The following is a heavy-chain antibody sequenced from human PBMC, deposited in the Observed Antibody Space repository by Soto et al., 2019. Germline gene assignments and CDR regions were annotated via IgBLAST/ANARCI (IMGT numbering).Heavy chain of an antibody. Sequence: ASVKVSCKASGYIFTAYSMHWVRQAPGQGLEWVGWFNPNSGDTIYAQKFQGRVTLTGDTSISTAYMELYSLTSDDTAVYYCARTYWSGWGRRLFDSWGQGTLVTVSS. CDR3: ARTYWSGWGRRLFDS. D-gene: IGHD3-3*01. CDR1: GYIFTAYS. J-gene: IGHJ4*02. CDR2: FNPNSGDT. V-gene: IGHV1-2*02.